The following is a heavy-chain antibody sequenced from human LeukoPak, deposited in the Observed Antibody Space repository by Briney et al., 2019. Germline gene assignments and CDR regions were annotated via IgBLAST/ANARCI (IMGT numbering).Heavy chain of an antibody. Sequence: LTGGSLRLSCAASGFTFSSYWMSWVRQAPGKGLEWVANIKQDGSEKYYVDSVKGRFTISRDNAKNSLYLQMNSLRAGDTAVYYCARAAYSSTWYSRYFDLWGRGTLVTVSS. CDR2: IKQDGSEK. CDR3: ARAAYSSTWYSRYFDL. J-gene: IGHJ2*01. D-gene: IGHD6-13*01. V-gene: IGHV3-7*01. CDR1: GFTFSSYW.